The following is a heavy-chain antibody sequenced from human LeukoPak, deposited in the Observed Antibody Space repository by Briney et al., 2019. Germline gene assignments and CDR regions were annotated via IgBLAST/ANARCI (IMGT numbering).Heavy chain of an antibody. J-gene: IGHJ3*02. CDR2: ISAYNGNT. Sequence: ASVKVSCKASGYAFTSYGISWVRQAPGQGLEWMGWISAYNGNTNYAPKLQGRVTMTTDTSTSTAYMELRSLRSDDTAVYYCARADCSGGSCYSLSLTPVFHVFDIWGQGTMVTVSS. D-gene: IGHD2-15*01. CDR3: ARADCSGGSCYSLSLTPVFHVFDI. V-gene: IGHV1-18*01. CDR1: GYAFTSYG.